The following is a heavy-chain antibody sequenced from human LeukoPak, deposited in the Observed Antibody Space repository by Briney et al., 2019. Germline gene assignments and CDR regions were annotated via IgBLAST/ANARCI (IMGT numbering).Heavy chain of an antibody. V-gene: IGHV3-20*04. Sequence: ETLSLTCAVYGGSFSGYYWSWIRQPPGKGLEWVSGINWNGGSIGYADSVKGRVTISRDNAKSTLYLQMNSLRSEDTALYYCARARITMLRGVVAIEYFQHWGQGTLVTVSS. J-gene: IGHJ1*01. CDR1: GGSFSGYY. CDR2: INWNGGSI. CDR3: ARARITMLRGVVAIEYFQH. D-gene: IGHD3-10*01.